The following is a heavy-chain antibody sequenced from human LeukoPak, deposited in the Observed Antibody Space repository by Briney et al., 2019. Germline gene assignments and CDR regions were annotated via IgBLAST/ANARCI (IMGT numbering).Heavy chain of an antibody. CDR1: GYTFTGYY. Sequence: ASVKVSCKASGYTFTGYYMHWVRQAPGQGLEWMGRINPNSGGTNYAQKFQGRVTMTRDTSTSTVYMELSSLRSEDTAVYYCAIGDSYGYDRWGQGTLVTVSS. J-gene: IGHJ5*02. V-gene: IGHV1-2*06. CDR3: AIGDSYGYDR. D-gene: IGHD5-18*01. CDR2: INPNSGGT.